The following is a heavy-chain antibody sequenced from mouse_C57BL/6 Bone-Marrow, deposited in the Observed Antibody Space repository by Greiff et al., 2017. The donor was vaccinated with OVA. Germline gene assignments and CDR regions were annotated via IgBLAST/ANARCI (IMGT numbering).Heavy chain of an antibody. CDR1: GYAFSSSW. V-gene: IGHV1-82*01. J-gene: IGHJ2*01. CDR3: ARSHDYAFDY. CDR2: IYPGDGDT. D-gene: IGHD2-4*01. Sequence: VQLVESGPELVKPGASVKISCKASGYAFSSSWMNWVKQRPGKGLEWIGRIYPGDGDTNYNGKFKGKATLTADKSSSTAYMQLSSLTSEDSAVYFCARSHDYAFDYWGQGTTLTVSS.